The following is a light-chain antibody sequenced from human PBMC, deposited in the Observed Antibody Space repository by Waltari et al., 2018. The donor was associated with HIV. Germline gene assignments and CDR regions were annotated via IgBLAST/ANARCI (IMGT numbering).Light chain of an antibody. J-gene: IGLJ1*01. CDR1: TLSSKY. V-gene: IGLV3-25*03. CDR3: QSADHSDSCV. CDR2: KDS. Sequence: SYELTQPPSVSVSPGQTARITCSGDTLSSKYTSWYQQKPGHAPIVVIFKDSERPSGIPERFSGSISGTTVTLTISEVQTEDEADYYCQSADHSDSCVFGTGTTLTVL.